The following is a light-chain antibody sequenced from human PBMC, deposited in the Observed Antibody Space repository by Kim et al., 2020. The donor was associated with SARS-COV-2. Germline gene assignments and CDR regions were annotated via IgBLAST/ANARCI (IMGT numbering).Light chain of an antibody. Sequence: ASVGYRVTITCQASQDIIKYLNWYQQKPGKAPKLLIFATSNLETGVPSRFSGSGSGTDFTFTINSLQPEDIATYYCQQYEKLPLTFGQGTRLEIK. J-gene: IGKJ5*01. V-gene: IGKV1-33*01. CDR1: QDIIKY. CDR2: ATS. CDR3: QQYEKLPLT.